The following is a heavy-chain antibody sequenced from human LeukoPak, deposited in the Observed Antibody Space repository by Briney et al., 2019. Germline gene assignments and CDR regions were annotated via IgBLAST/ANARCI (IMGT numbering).Heavy chain of an antibody. V-gene: IGHV1-2*02. J-gene: IGHJ5*02. Sequence: GASVKVSCKASGYTFTGYYMHWVRQAPGQGLELMGWINPNSGGTNYAQKFQGRVTMTRDTSISTAYMELSRLRSDDTAVYYCARDGYSGSQNWFDPWGQGTLVTVSS. CDR2: INPNSGGT. D-gene: IGHD1-26*01. CDR3: ARDGYSGSQNWFDP. CDR1: GYTFTGYY.